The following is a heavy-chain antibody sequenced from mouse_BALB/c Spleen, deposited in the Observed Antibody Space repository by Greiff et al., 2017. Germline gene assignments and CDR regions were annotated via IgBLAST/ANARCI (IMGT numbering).Heavy chain of an antibody. CDR3: ARGDYRYDVGYAMDY. J-gene: IGHJ4*01. D-gene: IGHD2-14*01. CDR1: GFTFSDYY. Sequence: DVMLVESGGGLVKPGGSLKLSCAASGFTFSDYYMYWVRQTPEKRLEWVATISDGGSYTYYPDSVKGRFTISRDNAKNNLYLQMSSLKSEDTAMYYCARGDYRYDVGYAMDYWGQGTSVTVSS. CDR2: ISDGGSYT. V-gene: IGHV5-4*02.